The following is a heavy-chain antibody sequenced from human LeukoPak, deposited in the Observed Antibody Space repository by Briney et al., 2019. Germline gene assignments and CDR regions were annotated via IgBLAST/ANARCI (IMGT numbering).Heavy chain of an antibody. CDR2: INHSGST. J-gene: IGHJ4*02. V-gene: IGHV4-39*07. CDR3: ARMTVDY. CDR1: GGSISSSSLY. Sequence: KSSETLSLTCTVSGGSISSSSLYWGWIRQPPGKGLEWIGEINHSGSTNYNPSLKSRVTISVDTSKNQFSLKLSSVTAADTAVYYCARMTVDYWGQGTLVTVSS.